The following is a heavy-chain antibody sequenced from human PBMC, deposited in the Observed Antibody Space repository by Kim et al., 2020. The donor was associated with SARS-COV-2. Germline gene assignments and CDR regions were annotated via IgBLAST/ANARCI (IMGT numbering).Heavy chain of an antibody. J-gene: IGHJ6*02. CDR3: AKDTGIAVAGSYYYYGMDV. D-gene: IGHD6-19*01. V-gene: IGHV3-9*01. Sequence: GRFTISRDNAKNSLYLQMNSLRAEDTALYYCAKDTGIAVAGSYYYYGMDVWGQGTTVTVSS.